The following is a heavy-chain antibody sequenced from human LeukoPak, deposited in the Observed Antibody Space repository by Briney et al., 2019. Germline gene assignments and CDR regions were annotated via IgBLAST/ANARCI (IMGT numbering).Heavy chain of an antibody. CDR1: RFAFDDYT. D-gene: IGHD6-19*01. J-gene: IGHJ4*02. V-gene: IGHV3-43*01. Sequence: GGSLRVSRVPSRFAFDDYTMHWVAPRAGGGVEWVSFVSWDGDITYYADSVKGRFTISRDNIKNSLYLQMNSLRAEDSALYYCVKDRGNSGWYLYFHYWGGGTLVSVS. CDR2: VSWDGDIT. CDR3: VKDRGNSGWYLYFHY.